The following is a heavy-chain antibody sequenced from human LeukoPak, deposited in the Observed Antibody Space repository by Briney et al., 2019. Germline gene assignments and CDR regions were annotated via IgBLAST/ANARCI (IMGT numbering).Heavy chain of an antibody. CDR3: ARANRYDLYFDY. Sequence: SETLSLTCAVSGGSISSSNWWSWVRQPPGKGLEWIGEIYHSGSTNYNPSLKSRVTISVDTSKNQFSLKLSSVTAADTAVYYCARANRYDLYFDYWGQGTLVTVSS. V-gene: IGHV4-4*02. CDR1: GGSISSSNW. D-gene: IGHD5-12*01. CDR2: IYHSGST. J-gene: IGHJ4*02.